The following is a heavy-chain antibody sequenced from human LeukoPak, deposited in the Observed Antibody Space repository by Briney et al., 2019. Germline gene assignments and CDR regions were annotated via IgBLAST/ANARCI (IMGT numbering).Heavy chain of an antibody. D-gene: IGHD3-22*01. CDR1: GFTFSSYA. Sequence: GGSLRLSCAASGFTFSSYAMSWVRQAPGKGLEWVSAISGSGGSTYYADSVKGRFTISRDNSKTTLYLQMNSLRAEDTAVYYCAKDTYYYDSSSYYFDYWGQGTLVTVSS. J-gene: IGHJ4*02. CDR2: ISGSGGST. CDR3: AKDTYYYDSSSYYFDY. V-gene: IGHV3-23*01.